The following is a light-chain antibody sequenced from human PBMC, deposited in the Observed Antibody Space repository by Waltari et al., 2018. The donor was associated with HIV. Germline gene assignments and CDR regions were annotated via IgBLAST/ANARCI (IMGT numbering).Light chain of an antibody. CDR3: SSYSARGFVA. Sequence: HSALTQPASVSGSPGQSITISCTGPTSDFDTFDFVSWYHQSPDRAPNLIIFEVYFRPSGVSQRFSASNSGDPASLTISALRAEDEADYFCSSYSARGFVAFGGGTKVTVL. CDR2: EVY. V-gene: IGLV2-14*01. CDR1: TSDFDTFDF. J-gene: IGLJ3*02.